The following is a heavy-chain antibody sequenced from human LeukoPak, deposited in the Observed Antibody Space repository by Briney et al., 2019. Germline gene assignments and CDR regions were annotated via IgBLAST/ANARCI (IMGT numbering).Heavy chain of an antibody. J-gene: IGHJ5*02. D-gene: IGHD2-2*02. CDR3: ARGLYCSSTSCYTGANNWFDP. CDR1: GGSISSGGYY. CDR2: IYYSGST. Sequence: SETLSLTCTVSGGSISSGGYYWSWIRQHPGKGLEWIGYIYYSGSTYYNPSLKSRVTISVDTSKNQFSLKLSSVTAADTAVYYCARGLYCSSTSCYTGANNWFDPWGQGTLVTVSS. V-gene: IGHV4-31*03.